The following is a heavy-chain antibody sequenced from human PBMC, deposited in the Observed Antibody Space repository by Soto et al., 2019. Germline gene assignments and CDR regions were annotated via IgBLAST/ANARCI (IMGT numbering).Heavy chain of an antibody. J-gene: IGHJ4*02. CDR2: INHSGST. D-gene: IGHD7-27*01. Sequence: QVQLQQWGAGLLKPSETLSLTCAVYGGSFSGYYWNWIRQPPGKGLEWIGEINHSGSTNYNPSLKSQVTLSVDTSKNQFSLKLSSVTAADPAVYYCARGWGRIFDYWGQGTLVTVSS. CDR3: ARGWGRIFDY. V-gene: IGHV4-34*01. CDR1: GGSFSGYY.